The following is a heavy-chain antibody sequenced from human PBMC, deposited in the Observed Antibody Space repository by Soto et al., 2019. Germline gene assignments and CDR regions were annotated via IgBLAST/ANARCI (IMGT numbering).Heavy chain of an antibody. V-gene: IGHV1-2*02. CDR1: GYTFTGYY. J-gene: IGHJ4*02. CDR3: APMRYGGSIDY. CDR2: INPNSGGT. D-gene: IGHD3-22*01. Sequence: ASVNVSCKASGYTFTGYYMHWVRQAPGQGLELMGWINPNSGGTNYAQKFQGRVTMTRXXXXXXAXMXLSXXXSDDPAVYYCAPMRYGGSIDYWGQGTLVTVSS.